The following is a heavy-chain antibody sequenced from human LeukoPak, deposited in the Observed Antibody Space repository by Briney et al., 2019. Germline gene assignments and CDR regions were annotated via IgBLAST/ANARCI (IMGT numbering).Heavy chain of an antibody. CDR3: AKRSHYYDSSGYLDY. D-gene: IGHD3-22*01. V-gene: IGHV3-30*18. CDR1: GFTFSSYG. J-gene: IGHJ4*02. CDR2: ISYDGSNK. Sequence: GGSLRLSCAASGFTFSSYGMHWVRQAPGKGLEWVAVISYDGSNKYYADSVKGRFTISRDNSKNTLYLQMNSLRAEDTAVYYCAKRSHYYDSSGYLDYWGQGTLVTVSS.